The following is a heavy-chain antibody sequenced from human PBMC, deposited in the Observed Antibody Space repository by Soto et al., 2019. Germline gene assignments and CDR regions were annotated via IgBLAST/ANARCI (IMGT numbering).Heavy chain of an antibody. V-gene: IGHV3-23*01. CDR2: ISGSGGST. Sequence: EVQLLESGGDLVQPGGSLRLSCAASGFTFRSYAMSWVRQAPGKGLEWVSAISGSGGSTYYADSVKGRFTISRDNSKNTLHLQMNSLRAEDTALYYCAKDLLSYGDSVLDYCGQGTLVTVSS. CDR1: GFTFRSYA. CDR3: AKDLLSYGDSVLDY. J-gene: IGHJ4*02. D-gene: IGHD4-17*01.